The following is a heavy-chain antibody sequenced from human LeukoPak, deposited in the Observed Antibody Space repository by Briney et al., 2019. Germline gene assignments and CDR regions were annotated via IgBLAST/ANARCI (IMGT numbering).Heavy chain of an antibody. J-gene: IGHJ5*02. D-gene: IGHD6-19*01. V-gene: IGHV3-23*01. CDR2: ISGSGGST. CDR3: AKGDSSDWYESNWFDP. Sequence: HPGGSLRLACAASGFTFSSYAMSWVRQAPGKGLEWVSAISGSGGSTYYADSVKGRFTISRDNFKSTLFLQMNSLRAEDTAIYYCAKGDSSDWYESNWFDPWGQGTLVTVSS. CDR1: GFTFSSYA.